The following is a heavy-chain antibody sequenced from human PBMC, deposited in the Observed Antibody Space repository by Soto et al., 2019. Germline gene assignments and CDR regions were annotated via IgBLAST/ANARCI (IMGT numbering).Heavy chain of an antibody. D-gene: IGHD6-13*01. Sequence: QVQLVQSGAEVKKPGSSVKVSCKASGGTFSSYAISWVRQAPGQGLEWMGGIIPIFGTANYAQKFKGRVTITADESTSTAYQELSSLRSEDTAVYYCASDPVPYSSSGPSYWGQGTLVTVSS. V-gene: IGHV1-69*01. CDR1: GGTFSSYA. CDR2: IIPIFGTA. CDR3: ASDPVPYSSSGPSY. J-gene: IGHJ4*02.